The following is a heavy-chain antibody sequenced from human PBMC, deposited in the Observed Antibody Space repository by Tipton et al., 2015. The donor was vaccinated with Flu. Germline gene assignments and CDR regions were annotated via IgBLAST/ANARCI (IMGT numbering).Heavy chain of an antibody. CDR3: ARLSYYDVDLKNFYFED. Sequence: TLSLTCTVSSGSIRSTNYFCAWIRQPPGKRLELIGSIYPSGTTYYNPSLKSRVTISVDTSKNQFSLKLNSVTAADTAVYYCARLSYYDVDLKNFYFEDWGQGILVTVSS. J-gene: IGHJ4*02. V-gene: IGHV4-39*01. D-gene: IGHD3-10*02. CDR1: SGSIRSTNYF. CDR2: IYPSGTT.